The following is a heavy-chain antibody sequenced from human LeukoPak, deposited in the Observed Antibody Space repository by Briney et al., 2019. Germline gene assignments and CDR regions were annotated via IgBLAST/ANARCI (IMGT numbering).Heavy chain of an antibody. Sequence: GGSLRLSCAASGITFSSFWMSWVRQAPGKGLEWVANIKQDGSEKYYVDSVKGRFTISRDNAKNSLYLQMNILRAEDTAVYYCARPIVATNLDYWGQGTLVTVSS. CDR3: ARPIVATNLDY. D-gene: IGHD5-12*01. J-gene: IGHJ4*02. V-gene: IGHV3-7*05. CDR1: GITFSSFW. CDR2: IKQDGSEK.